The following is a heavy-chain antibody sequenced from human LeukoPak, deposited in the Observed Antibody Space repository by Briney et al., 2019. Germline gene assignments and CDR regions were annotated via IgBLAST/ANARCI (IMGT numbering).Heavy chain of an antibody. CDR2: ISSPGTTL. CDR1: GFRFSDYY. CDR3: ASGIQPRLSWFFDL. V-gene: IGHV3-11*01. J-gene: IGHJ2*01. Sequence: TGATLTLSCAASGFRFSDYYMTRIRQAPGKGPEWGAYISSPGTTLYYVDSVKGRFTISRDNAKNSMYLQMNSLRAEDTAVYYCASGIQPRLSWFFDLWGRGTQVIVSS. D-gene: IGHD5-18*01.